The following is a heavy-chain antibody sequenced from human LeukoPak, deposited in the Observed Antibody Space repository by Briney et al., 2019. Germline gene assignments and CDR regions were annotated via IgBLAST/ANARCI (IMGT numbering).Heavy chain of an antibody. CDR3: ASLQPPAGYSSS. J-gene: IGHJ4*02. V-gene: IGHV3-48*03. CDR2: ISSSGSTI. D-gene: IGHD6-13*01. Sequence: VGSLRLSCAASGFTFGSYEMNWVRQAPGKGLEWVSYISSSGSTIYYADSVKGRFTISRDNAKNSLYLQMNSLRAEDTAVYYCASLQPPAGYSSSWGQGTLVTVSS. CDR1: GFTFGSYE.